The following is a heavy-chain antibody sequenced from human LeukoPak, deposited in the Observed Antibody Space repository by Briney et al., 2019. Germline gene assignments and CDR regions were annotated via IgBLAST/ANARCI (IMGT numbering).Heavy chain of an antibody. V-gene: IGHV3-21*01. CDR1: GFTFSSYS. Sequence: GGSLRLSCAASGFTFSSYSMNWVRQAPGKGLEWVSSISSSSSYIYYADSVKGRFTISRDNAKNSLYLQMNSLRAEDTAVYYCARDERIVVVVAPTDAFDIWGQGTMVTVSS. J-gene: IGHJ3*02. CDR3: ARDERIVVVVAPTDAFDI. CDR2: ISSSSSYI. D-gene: IGHD2-21*01.